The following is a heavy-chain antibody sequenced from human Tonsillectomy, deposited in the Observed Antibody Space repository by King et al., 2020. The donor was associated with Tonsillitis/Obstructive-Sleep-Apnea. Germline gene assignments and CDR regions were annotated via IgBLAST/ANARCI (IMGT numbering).Heavy chain of an antibody. D-gene: IGHD3-3*01. J-gene: IGHJ4*02. CDR2: ISGSGGST. V-gene: IGHV3-23*04. CDR3: AKMGRRGITIFGVVIPRFDY. Sequence: VQLVQSGGGLVQPGGSLRLSCAASGFTFISYAMSWVRQAPGKGLEWVSAISGSGGSTYYADSVKGRFTISRDNSKNTLYLQMNRLRAEDTAVYYCAKMGRRGITIFGVVIPRFDYWGQGTLVTVSS. CDR1: GFTFISYA.